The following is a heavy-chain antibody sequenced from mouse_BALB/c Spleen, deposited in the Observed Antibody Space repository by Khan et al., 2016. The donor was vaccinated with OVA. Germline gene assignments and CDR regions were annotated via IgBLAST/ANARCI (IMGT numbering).Heavy chain of an antibody. CDR2: ISPGSGTP. V-gene: IGHV1S41*01. D-gene: IGHD1-1*01. CDR3: ARENYYGSSHYAMDY. Sequence: DLVKPGASVKLSCKASGYTFTSYWINWIKHRPGQGLEWIGRISPGSGTPYYNEMFKGKATLTVDISSNTAYIQLSSLSSEDSAVYFCARENYYGSSHYAMDYWGQGTSVTGSS. CDR1: GYTFTSYW. J-gene: IGHJ4*01.